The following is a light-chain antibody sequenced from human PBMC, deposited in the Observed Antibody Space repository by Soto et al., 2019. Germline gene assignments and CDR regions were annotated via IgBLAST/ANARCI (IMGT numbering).Light chain of an antibody. CDR2: GAS. Sequence: EIVMTQSPATLSVSPGERATHSCRASQSVSSSLAWYQQKPGQAPRLLIYGASTRATGIPARFSGTGSGTEFTLTFSCLQSEDFAVYYCQQYNDWPPWTFGQGTKVDIK. CDR1: QSVSSS. V-gene: IGKV3-15*01. J-gene: IGKJ1*01. CDR3: QQYNDWPPWT.